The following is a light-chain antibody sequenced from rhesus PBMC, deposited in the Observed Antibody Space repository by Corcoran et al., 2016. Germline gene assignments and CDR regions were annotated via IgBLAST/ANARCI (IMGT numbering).Light chain of an antibody. CDR3: QQYYNPPYS. CDR1: QDVNNY. J-gene: IGKJ2*01. Sequence: DIQMTQSPSSLSASVGDRVTITCRANQDVNNYLIWFQQKPGETPKHLIFYASSLETGVPPRFSGSSFGPYFTLTFNSLHSEDVATYFCQQYYNPPYSFSQGTKVEIK. V-gene: IGKV1-66*01. CDR2: YAS.